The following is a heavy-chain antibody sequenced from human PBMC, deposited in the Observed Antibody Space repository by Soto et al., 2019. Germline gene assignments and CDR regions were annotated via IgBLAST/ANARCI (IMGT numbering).Heavy chain of an antibody. CDR3: AARGWQHRYFGMDV. J-gene: IGHJ6*02. D-gene: IGHD2-15*01. V-gene: IGHV1-58*01. CDR2: IVVGSSNT. Sequence: GASVKVSCKASGFTFTSCAVQWVRQARGQRLEWIGWIVVGSSNTNYAQKFQERVTITRDMSTSTAYMELSSLRSEDTAVYYCAARGWQHRYFGMDVWGQGTTVNVSS. CDR1: GFTFTSCA.